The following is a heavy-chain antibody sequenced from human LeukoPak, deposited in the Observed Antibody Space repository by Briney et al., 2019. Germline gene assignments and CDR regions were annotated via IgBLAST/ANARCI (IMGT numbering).Heavy chain of an antibody. J-gene: IGHJ4*02. CDR1: GFTFSSYS. CDR2: ISSSSSTI. D-gene: IGHD2-21*01. V-gene: IGHV3-48*01. Sequence: GGSLRLSCAASGFTFSSYSMTWVRQAPGKGLEWVSYISSSSSTIYYADSVKGRFTISRDNAKNSLYLQMNSLRAEDTAVYYCARDPSGEEFDYWGQGTLVTISS. CDR3: ARDPSGEEFDY.